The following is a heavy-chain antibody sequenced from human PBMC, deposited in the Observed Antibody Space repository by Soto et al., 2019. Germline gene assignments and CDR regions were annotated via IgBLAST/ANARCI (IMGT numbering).Heavy chain of an antibody. CDR2: INHSGST. D-gene: IGHD6-19*01. Sequence: PSETLSLTCAVYGGSFSGYYWSWIRQPPVKGLEWIGEINHSGSTNYNPSLKSRVTISVDASKNLFSLKLSSVTAADTAVYYCARGGAVAGPFAYWGQGAQVTVSS. CDR1: GGSFSGYY. V-gene: IGHV4-34*01. CDR3: ARGGAVAGPFAY. J-gene: IGHJ4*02.